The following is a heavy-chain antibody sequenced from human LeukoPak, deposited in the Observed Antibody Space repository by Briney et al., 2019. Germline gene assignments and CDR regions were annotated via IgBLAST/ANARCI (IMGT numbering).Heavy chain of an antibody. CDR1: GGTFNNYA. CDR2: IIPIFGTT. Sequence: SVKVSCKASGGTFNNYAMSWVRQAPGQGLEWMGGIIPIFGTTNYAQRFQGRVTLTRDMSTSTDYLELSSLRSEDTAVYYCARDNSVRDEAWWFNPWGQGTLVTVSS. D-gene: IGHD5-24*01. J-gene: IGHJ5*02. V-gene: IGHV1-69*05. CDR3: ARDNSVRDEAWWFNP.